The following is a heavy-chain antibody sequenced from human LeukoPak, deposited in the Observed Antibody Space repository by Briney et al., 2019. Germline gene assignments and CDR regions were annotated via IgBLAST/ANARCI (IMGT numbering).Heavy chain of an antibody. D-gene: IGHD1-26*01. CDR1: GYTFTSYG. J-gene: IGHJ5*02. Sequence: ASVKVSCKASGYTFTSYGISWVRQAPGQGLEWMGWINPNSGGTNYAQKFQGRVTMTRDTSISTAYMELSRLRSDDTAVYYCARGATHAGFDPWGQGTLVTVSS. CDR2: INPNSGGT. V-gene: IGHV1-2*02. CDR3: ARGATHAGFDP.